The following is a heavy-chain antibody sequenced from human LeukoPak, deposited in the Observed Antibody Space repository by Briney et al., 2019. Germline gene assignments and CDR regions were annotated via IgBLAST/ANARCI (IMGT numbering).Heavy chain of an antibody. CDR1: GFTFSSYS. J-gene: IGHJ3*02. Sequence: GGSLRLSCAASGFTFSSYSMNWVRQALGKGLEWVSYISSSSSTIYYADSVKGRFTISRDNAKNSLYLQMNSLRAEDTAVYYCAKDRIAARPGYAFDIWGQGTMVTVSS. V-gene: IGHV3-48*01. CDR3: AKDRIAARPGYAFDI. CDR2: ISSSSSTI. D-gene: IGHD6-6*01.